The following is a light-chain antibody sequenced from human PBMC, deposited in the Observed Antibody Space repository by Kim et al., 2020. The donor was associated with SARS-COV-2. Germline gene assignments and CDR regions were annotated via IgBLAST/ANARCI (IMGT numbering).Light chain of an antibody. CDR1: QSVSSY. V-gene: IGKV3-11*01. J-gene: IGKJ2*01. Sequence: SLSSRESATLSCRASQSVSSYVAWYQQKPGQAPRLLMYDAANRASGIPARFSDSGSGTDFTLTISSLEPEDFAVYYCQQRSNWQYTFGQGTKLEIK. CDR3: QQRSNWQYT. CDR2: DAA.